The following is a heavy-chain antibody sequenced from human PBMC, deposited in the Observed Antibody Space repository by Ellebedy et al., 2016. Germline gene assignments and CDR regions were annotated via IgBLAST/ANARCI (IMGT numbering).Heavy chain of an antibody. D-gene: IGHD2-15*01. V-gene: IGHV3-30*03. CDR3: ARGVGSGWFDP. CDR1: GFTFSSYG. J-gene: IGHJ5*02. CDR2: ISYDGSNK. Sequence: GESLKISCAASGFTFSSYGMHWVRQAPGKGLEWVAVISYDGSNKYYADSVKGRFTISRDNSKNTLYLQMNSLRAEDTAVYYCARGVGSGWFDPWGQGILVTVSS.